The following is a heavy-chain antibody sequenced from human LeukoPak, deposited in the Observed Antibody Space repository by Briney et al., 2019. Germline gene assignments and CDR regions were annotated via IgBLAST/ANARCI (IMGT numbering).Heavy chain of an antibody. Sequence: SETLSLTCAVYGGSFNGYYWSWIRQPPGKGLEWIGEINHSGSTNYNPSLKSRVTISVDTSKNQFSLKLSSVTAADTAVYYCARGPRSSRFDYWGQGTLVTVSS. CDR1: GGSFNGYY. J-gene: IGHJ4*02. V-gene: IGHV4-34*01. D-gene: IGHD2-15*01. CDR3: ARGPRSSRFDY. CDR2: INHSGST.